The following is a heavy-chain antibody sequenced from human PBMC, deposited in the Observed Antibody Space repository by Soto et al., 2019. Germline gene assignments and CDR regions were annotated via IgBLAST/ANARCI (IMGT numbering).Heavy chain of an antibody. D-gene: IGHD1-26*01. J-gene: IGHJ4*02. V-gene: IGHV4-4*02. Sequence: QVQLQESGPGLVKPSGTLSLTCTVSGASITTRSDAWWSWVRQPPGEGLEWIGEIYHSGSSNYNPSLKSRVTMSVDKSKNQFSLRLSSVTAADTAVYYCAKMVGATLVDYWGQGTLVTVSS. CDR3: AKMVGATLVDY. CDR2: IYHSGSS. CDR1: GASITTRSDAW.